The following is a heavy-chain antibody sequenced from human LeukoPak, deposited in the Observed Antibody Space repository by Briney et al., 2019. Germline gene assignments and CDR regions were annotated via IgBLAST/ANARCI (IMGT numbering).Heavy chain of an antibody. CDR3: ARDPDPTYYYYYGMDV. CDR1: GGSFSGYY. J-gene: IGHJ6*02. CDR2: INHSGST. V-gene: IGHV4-34*01. Sequence: SETLSLTCAVYGGSFSGYYWSWIRQPPGKGLEWIGEINHSGSTNYNPSLKSRVTISVDTSKNQFSLKLSSVTAADTAVYYCARDPDPTYYYYYGMDVWGQGTTVTVSS.